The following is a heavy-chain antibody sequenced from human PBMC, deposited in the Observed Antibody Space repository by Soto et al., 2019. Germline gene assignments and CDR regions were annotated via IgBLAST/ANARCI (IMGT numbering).Heavy chain of an antibody. V-gene: IGHV3-13*01. D-gene: IGHD3-3*01. J-gene: IGHJ6*03. CDR1: GFTFSSYD. CDR3: ARGSRRFLEWLLNARQNVYYMDV. CDR2: IGTAGDT. Sequence: VGSLRLSCAASGFTFSSYDMHWVRQATGKGLEWVSAIGTAGDTYYPGSVKGRFTISRENAKNSLYLQMNSLRAGDTAVYYCARGSRRFLEWLLNARQNVYYMDVWGKGTTVTV.